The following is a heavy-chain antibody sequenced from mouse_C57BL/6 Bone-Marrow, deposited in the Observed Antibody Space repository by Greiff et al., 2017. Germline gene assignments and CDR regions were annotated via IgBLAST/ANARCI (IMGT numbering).Heavy chain of an antibody. CDR2: IYPGDGDT. CDR3: ARRRDYGNYGNYYAMDY. D-gene: IGHD2-1*01. Sequence: QVQLQQSGPEPVKPGASVKISCKASGYAFSSSWMNWVKQRPGKGLEWIGRIYPGDGDTNYNGKFKGKATLTADKSSSTAYMQLSSLTSEDSAVYFCARRRDYGNYGNYYAMDYWGQGTSVTVSS. V-gene: IGHV1-82*01. J-gene: IGHJ4*01. CDR1: GYAFSSSW.